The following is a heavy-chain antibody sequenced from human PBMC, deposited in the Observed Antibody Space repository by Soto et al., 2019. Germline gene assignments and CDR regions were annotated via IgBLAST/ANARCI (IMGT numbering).Heavy chain of an antibody. CDR3: AKGMRYYYYGMDV. CDR1: GFTFSSYG. Sequence: PGGSLRLSCAASGFTFSSYGMRWVRQAPGEGLEWVAVISYDGSNKYYADSVKGRFTISRDNSKNTLYLQMNSLRAEDTAVYYCAKGMRYYYYGMDVWGQGTTVTVSS. J-gene: IGHJ6*02. CDR2: ISYDGSNK. V-gene: IGHV3-30*18.